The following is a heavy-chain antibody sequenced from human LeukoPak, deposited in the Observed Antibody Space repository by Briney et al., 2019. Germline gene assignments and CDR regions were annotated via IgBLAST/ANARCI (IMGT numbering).Heavy chain of an antibody. D-gene: IGHD3-3*01. J-gene: IGHJ3*02. CDR1: GGSISSGNYY. Sequence: PSETLSLTCTVSGGSISSGNYYWSWIRQHPGKGLEWIGYIYYSGNTYYNPSLKSRVAISVDTSKNQFSLKLSSVTAADTAVYYCAREVSSYYDFWSGPTQGAFDIWGQGTMVTVSS. CDR3: AREVSSYYDFWSGPTQGAFDI. CDR2: IYYSGNT. V-gene: IGHV4-31*03.